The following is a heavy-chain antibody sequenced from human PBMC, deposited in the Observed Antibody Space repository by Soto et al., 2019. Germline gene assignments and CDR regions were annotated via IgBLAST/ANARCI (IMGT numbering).Heavy chain of an antibody. CDR2: IYSGGST. Sequence: EVQLVESGGGLIQPGGSLRLSCAASGFTVSSNYMSWVRQAPGKGLEWVSVIYSGGSTYYADSVKGRFTTSRDNSKNTLYLQMNSLRAEDTAVYYCARAVYYDSSGLDAFDIWGQGTMVTVSS. CDR3: ARAVYYDSSGLDAFDI. CDR1: GFTVSSNY. V-gene: IGHV3-53*01. J-gene: IGHJ3*02. D-gene: IGHD3-22*01.